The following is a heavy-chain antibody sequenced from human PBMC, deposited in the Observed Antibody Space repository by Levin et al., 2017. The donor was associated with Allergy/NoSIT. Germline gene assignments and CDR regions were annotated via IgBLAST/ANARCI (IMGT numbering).Heavy chain of an antibody. D-gene: IGHD6-19*01. J-gene: IGHJ4*02. CDR1: GGSISSYY. CDR2: IYYSGST. Sequence: PSETLSLTCTVSGGSISSYYWSWIRQPPGKGLEWIGYIYYSGSTNYNPSLKSRVTISVDTSKNQFSLKLSSVTAADTAVYYCARDRGSDWSNWGQGTLVTVSS. V-gene: IGHV4-59*01. CDR3: ARDRGSDWSN.